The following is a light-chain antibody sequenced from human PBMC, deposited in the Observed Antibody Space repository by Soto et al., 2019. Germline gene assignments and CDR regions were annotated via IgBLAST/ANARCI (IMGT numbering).Light chain of an antibody. CDR3: FSYAGSYNYV. CDR2: DVN. V-gene: IGLV2-11*01. Sequence: ALTQPRSVSVSPGQSVTICCTGTSRDVGYYNSVSWYQQNPTKAPKLIIYDVNKLPSGVPDRFSGSKSGNTASLTISGLQAEDQADYYCFSYAGSYNYVFGTGTKVTVL. CDR1: SRDVGYYNS. J-gene: IGLJ1*01.